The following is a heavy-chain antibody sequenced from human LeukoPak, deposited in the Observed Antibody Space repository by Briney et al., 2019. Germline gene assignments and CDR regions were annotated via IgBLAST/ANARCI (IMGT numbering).Heavy chain of an antibody. CDR1: GFTFSTYW. Sequence: GGSLRLSCVASGFTFSTYWMHWVRQAPGKRLLWVSRLSGDGSSIKYADSLKGRFTISRDNSKNSLYLQMNSLRAEDTAVYYCATYSSGWSLDYWGQGTLVTVSS. D-gene: IGHD6-19*01. V-gene: IGHV3-74*03. CDR2: LSGDGSSI. J-gene: IGHJ4*02. CDR3: ATYSSGWSLDY.